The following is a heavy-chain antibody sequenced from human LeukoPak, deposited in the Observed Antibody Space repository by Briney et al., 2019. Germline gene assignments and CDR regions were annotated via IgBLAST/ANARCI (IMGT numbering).Heavy chain of an antibody. CDR2: ISGSGGST. CDR1: GFTFSSYA. Sequence: GGSLRLSCAASGFTFSSYAMSWVRQAPGKGLEWVSAISGSGGSTYYADSVKGRFTISRDNSKNTLYLQMNSLRAEDTAVYYYAKDHITIFGGYYFDYWGQGTLVTVSS. D-gene: IGHD3-3*01. CDR3: AKDHITIFGGYYFDY. V-gene: IGHV3-23*01. J-gene: IGHJ4*02.